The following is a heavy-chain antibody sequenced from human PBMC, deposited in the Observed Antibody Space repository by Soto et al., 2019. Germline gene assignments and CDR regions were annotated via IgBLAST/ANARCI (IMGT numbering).Heavy chain of an antibody. CDR3: ARDEYNIVLMVYAIFLFDY. CDR2: INPSGGST. D-gene: IGHD2-8*01. Sequence: QVQLVQSGAEVKKPGASVKVSCKASGYTFTSYYMHWVRQAPGQGLEWMGIINPSGGSTSYAQKFQVRVTMTRDTSTSTAYMELSRLRSEDTAVYYCARDEYNIVLMVYAIFLFDYWGQGTLVTVSS. V-gene: IGHV1-46*01. J-gene: IGHJ4*02. CDR1: GYTFTSYY.